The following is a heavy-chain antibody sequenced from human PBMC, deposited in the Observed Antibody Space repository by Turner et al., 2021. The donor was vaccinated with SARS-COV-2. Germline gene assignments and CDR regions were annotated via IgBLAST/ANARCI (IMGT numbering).Heavy chain of an antibody. CDR3: ARHKWRRGAFDY. V-gene: IGHV3-66*04. J-gene: IGHJ4*02. CDR2: IYSGGST. Sequence: EVQPVESWGGLVQPGGSLRLHCAASGFTVSSNYMSWVRRAPGKGLEWVSLIYSGGSTDYADSVKGRFTISRDNSKNTLSLQMNSLRAEDTAVYYCARHKWRRGAFDYWGQGTLVTVSS. CDR1: GFTVSSNY. D-gene: IGHD5-12*01.